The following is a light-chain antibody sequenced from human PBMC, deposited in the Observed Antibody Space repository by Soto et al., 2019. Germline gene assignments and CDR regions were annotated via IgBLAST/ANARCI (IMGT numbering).Light chain of an antibody. J-gene: IGKJ1*01. V-gene: IGKV3-20*01. CDR1: QTVSSSS. Sequence: IEVTQSPSSLAASPGERATLSCRASQTVSSSSLAWYQQKPGQAPRLLIFGASTRAAGFPDRFSGSGSGTDFTLTISRLEPEDFAVYYCQQYGSSPRTFGQGTKVDI. CDR2: GAS. CDR3: QQYGSSPRT.